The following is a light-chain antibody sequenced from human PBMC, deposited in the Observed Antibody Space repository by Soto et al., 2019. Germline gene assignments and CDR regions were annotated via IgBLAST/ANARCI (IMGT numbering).Light chain of an antibody. J-gene: IGKJ3*01. CDR1: QSMFNY. CDR2: AAS. V-gene: IGKV1-39*01. Sequence: DIPMTQSPSSLSAAVGDRVIITCRASQSMFNYVNWYQKKPGKAPKLLIYAASNLQSGVPSRFSGSGFGTDFTLTINNLQPEDFATYYCQQSYSIPFAFGPGTQVDI. CDR3: QQSYSIPFA.